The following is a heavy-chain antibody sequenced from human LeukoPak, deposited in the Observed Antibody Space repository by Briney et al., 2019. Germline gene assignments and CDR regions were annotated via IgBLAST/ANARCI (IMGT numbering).Heavy chain of an antibody. J-gene: IGHJ6*03. CDR3: AKDLIVVVPAAIRIFEEYYYYYMDV. D-gene: IGHD2-2*01. CDR1: GFTFSSYG. CDR2: IRYDGSNK. V-gene: IGHV3-30*02. Sequence: GGSLRLSCAASGFTFSSYGMHWVRQAPGKGLEWVAFIRYDGSNKYYADSVKGRFTISRDNSKNTLYLQMNSLRAEDTAVYYCAKDLIVVVPAAIRIFEEYYYYYMDVWSKGTTVTLSS.